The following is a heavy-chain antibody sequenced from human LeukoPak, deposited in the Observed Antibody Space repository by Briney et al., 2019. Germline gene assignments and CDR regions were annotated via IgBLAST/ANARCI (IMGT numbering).Heavy chain of an antibody. D-gene: IGHD1-26*01. J-gene: IGHJ6*02. Sequence: ASVKVSCKASGGTFSSYAISWVRQAPGQGLEWMGWISAYNGNTNYAQKLQGRVTMTTDTSTSTAYMELRSLRSDDTAVYYCARDRRPPLNSGSYYDYYYGMDVWGQGTTVTVSS. CDR3: ARDRRPPLNSGSYYDYYYGMDV. CDR2: ISAYNGNT. V-gene: IGHV1-18*01. CDR1: GGTFSSYA.